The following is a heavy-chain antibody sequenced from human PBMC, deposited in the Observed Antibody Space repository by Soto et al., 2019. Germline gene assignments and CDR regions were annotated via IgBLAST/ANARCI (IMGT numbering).Heavy chain of an antibody. CDR1: GFTVSSNY. D-gene: IGHD2-15*01. Sequence: EVQLVESGGGLVQPGGSLRLSCAASGFTVSSNYMSWVRQAPGKGLEWVSVIYSGGSTYYADSVKGRFTITRHNSKNTRSLQMNSLRAEDTAVYYCARDSFLGDAFDIWGQGTMVTVSS. CDR3: ARDSFLGDAFDI. J-gene: IGHJ3*02. V-gene: IGHV3-53*04. CDR2: IYSGGST.